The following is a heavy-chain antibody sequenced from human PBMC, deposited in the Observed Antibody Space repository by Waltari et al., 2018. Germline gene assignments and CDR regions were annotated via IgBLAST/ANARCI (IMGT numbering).Heavy chain of an antibody. J-gene: IGHJ4*02. CDR2: IIPFLGIS. V-gene: IGHV1-69*02. CDR1: GGTFSTYT. D-gene: IGHD1-1*01. CDR3: ARSGEMKGTVDY. Sequence: SGGTFSTYTVTWVRQAPGQGLEWMGSIIPFLGISKYAQSLQARLTITVDQSTNTGYMELNNLRPEDTGVYYCARSGEMKGTVDYWGQGTLVTVSS.